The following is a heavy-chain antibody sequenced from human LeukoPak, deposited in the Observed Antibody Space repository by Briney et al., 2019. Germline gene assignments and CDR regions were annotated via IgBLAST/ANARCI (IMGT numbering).Heavy chain of an antibody. Sequence: SETLALICSVWGGSISSYYWSWIRQPPGKGLEWIGYIYYSGSTNYNPSVKSRVTISVDTFKNQFSLKLSSVTAADTAVYYCARSKDILTGYCFDYWGQGTLVTVSS. J-gene: IGHJ4*02. CDR3: ARSKDILTGYCFDY. CDR1: GGSISSYY. V-gene: IGHV4-59*01. CDR2: IYYSGST. D-gene: IGHD3-9*01.